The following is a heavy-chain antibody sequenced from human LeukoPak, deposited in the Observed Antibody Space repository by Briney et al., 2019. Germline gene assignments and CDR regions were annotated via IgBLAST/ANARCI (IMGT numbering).Heavy chain of an antibody. D-gene: IGHD1-26*01. CDR1: GFTVSSNY. Sequence: GGSLRLSCAASGFTVSSNYMSWVRQAPGKGLEWVSVIYSGGSTYYADSVKGRFTISRDNSKNTLYLQMNRLRADDTAVYYCATSGGYYQFDYWGQGTLVTVSS. V-gene: IGHV3-53*01. CDR2: IYSGGST. CDR3: ATSGGYYQFDY. J-gene: IGHJ4*02.